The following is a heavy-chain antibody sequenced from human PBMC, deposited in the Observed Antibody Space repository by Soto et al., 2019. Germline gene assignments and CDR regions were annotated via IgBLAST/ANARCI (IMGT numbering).Heavy chain of an antibody. Sequence: QVQLVQSGAEVKKPGASVKVSCKVSGYTLTELSMHWVRQAPGKGLEWMGGFDPEDGETIYAQKCQGRVTMTEDTSTDTAYMELSSLRSEDTAVYYCATGGDRGGTEYYYYGMDVWGQGTTVTVSS. J-gene: IGHJ6*02. V-gene: IGHV1-24*01. CDR2: FDPEDGET. D-gene: IGHD3-10*01. CDR3: ATGGDRGGTEYYYYGMDV. CDR1: GYTLTELS.